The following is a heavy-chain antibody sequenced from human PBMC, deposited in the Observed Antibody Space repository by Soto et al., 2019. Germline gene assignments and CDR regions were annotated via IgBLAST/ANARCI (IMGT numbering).Heavy chain of an antibody. CDR2: IYYSGST. CDR1: GGSISSGGYY. Sequence: PSETLSLTCTVSGGSISSGGYYWSWIRQHPGKGLEWIGYIYYSGSTYYNPSLKSRVTISVDTSKNQFSLKLSSVTAADTAVYYCARAESAAIPFDYWGQGTLVTVSS. D-gene: IGHD2-2*01. CDR3: ARAESAAIPFDY. V-gene: IGHV4-31*03. J-gene: IGHJ4*02.